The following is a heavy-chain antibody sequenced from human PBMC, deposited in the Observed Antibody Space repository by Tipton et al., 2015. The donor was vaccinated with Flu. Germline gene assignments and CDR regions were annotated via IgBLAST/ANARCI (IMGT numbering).Heavy chain of an antibody. CDR1: GGSISSYY. CDR2: IYYSGST. V-gene: IGHV4-39*07. D-gene: IGHD4-23*01. CDR3: ARVGVVTPFDY. J-gene: IGHJ4*02. Sequence: TLSLTCTVSGGSISSYYWGWIRQPPGKGLEWIGSIYYSGSTYYNPSLKSRVTISVDTPKNQFSLKLSSVTAADTAVYYCARVGVVTPFDYWGQGTLVTVSS.